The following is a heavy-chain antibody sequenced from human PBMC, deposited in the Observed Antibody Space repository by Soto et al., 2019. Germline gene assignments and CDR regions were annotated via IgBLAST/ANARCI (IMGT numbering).Heavy chain of an antibody. CDR1: EYRFTSYW. CDR2: IDPSDSYT. Sequence: GESLKISCKGSEYRFTSYWINWVRQMPGKGLEWMGRIDPSDSYTNYSPSFQGFVTISADKSISTAYLQWSSLTASDTAMYYCARGTIGLGDAFDIWGQGTMVTVSS. CDR3: ARGTIGLGDAFDI. D-gene: IGHD3-10*01. J-gene: IGHJ3*02. V-gene: IGHV5-10-1*01.